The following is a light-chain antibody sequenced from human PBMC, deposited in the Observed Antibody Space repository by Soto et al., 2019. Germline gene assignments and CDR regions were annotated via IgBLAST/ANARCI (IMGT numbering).Light chain of an antibody. V-gene: IGKV1-39*01. CDR1: QTISTY. J-gene: IGKJ5*01. CDR2: ASS. Sequence: DIQMTQSPSSLSASVGDRVTITCRASQTISTYLNWYQQRPGKAPNLMIYASSSLQSGVPPRFSGGGSGTDFTLTISRLQPEDFATYYCQQTYSIPVTFGQGTRLEIK. CDR3: QQTYSIPVT.